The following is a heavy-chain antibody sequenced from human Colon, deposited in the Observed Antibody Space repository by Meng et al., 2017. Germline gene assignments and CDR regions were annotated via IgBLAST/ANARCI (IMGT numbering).Heavy chain of an antibody. J-gene: IGHJ5*02. CDR2: IYYSGST. CDR3: ARHQQWLDGWFDP. Sequence: GSLRLSCTVSGGSISSSSYYWGWIRQPPGKGLEWIGSIYYSGSTYYNPSLKSRVTISVDTSKNQFSLKLSSVTAADTAVYYCARHQQWLDGWFDPWGQGTLFTVSS. V-gene: IGHV4-39*07. CDR1: GGSISSSSYY. D-gene: IGHD6-19*01.